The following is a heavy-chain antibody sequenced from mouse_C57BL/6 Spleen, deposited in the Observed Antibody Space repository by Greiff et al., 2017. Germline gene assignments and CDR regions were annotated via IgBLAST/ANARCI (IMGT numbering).Heavy chain of an antibody. CDR3: AREIYDGYYVGFDY. J-gene: IGHJ2*01. CDR1: GYSITSGYY. CDR2: ISYDGSN. V-gene: IGHV3-6*01. Sequence: EVHLVESGPGLVKPSQSLSLTCSVTGYSITSGYYWNWIRQFPGNKLEWMGYISYDGSNNYNPSLKNRISITRDTSKNQFFLKLNSVTTEDTATYYCAREIYDGYYVGFDYWGQGTTLTVSS. D-gene: IGHD2-3*01.